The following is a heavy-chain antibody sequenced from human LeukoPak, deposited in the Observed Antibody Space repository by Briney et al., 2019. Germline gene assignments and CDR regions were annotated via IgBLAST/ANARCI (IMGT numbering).Heavy chain of an antibody. Sequence: SETLSLTCTVSGGSISSYYWSWIRQPPGKGLEWIGYIYYSGSTNYNPSLKSRVTISVDTSKNQFSLKLSSVTAADTAVYYCARGVEQQLVPYYYYYMDVWGKGTTVTVSS. J-gene: IGHJ6*03. D-gene: IGHD6-13*01. CDR3: ARGVEQQLVPYYYYYMDV. V-gene: IGHV4-59*01. CDR1: GGSISSYY. CDR2: IYYSGST.